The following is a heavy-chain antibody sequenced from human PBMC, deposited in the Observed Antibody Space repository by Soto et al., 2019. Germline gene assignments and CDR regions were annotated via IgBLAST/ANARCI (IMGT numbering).Heavy chain of an antibody. CDR2: ISATGGST. D-gene: IGHD3-22*01. V-gene: IGHV3-23*01. CDR1: GFTFSTYA. CDR3: AKVLVEGIYYYDSSGSLAFDY. Sequence: PGGSLRLSCAAPGFTFSTYAMTWIRQAPGKGLEWVSSISATGGSTYYADSVKGRFTISRDNSKNTLYLHMNSLRAEDTAVYYCAKVLVEGIYYYDSSGSLAFDYWGQGTLVTVSS. J-gene: IGHJ4*02.